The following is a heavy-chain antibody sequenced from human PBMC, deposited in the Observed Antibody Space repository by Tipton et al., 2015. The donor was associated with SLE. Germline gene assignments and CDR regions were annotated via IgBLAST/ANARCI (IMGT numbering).Heavy chain of an antibody. CDR1: GGSISSGSYY. J-gene: IGHJ3*02. Sequence: LRLSCTVSGGSISSGSYYWSWIRQPPGKGLEWIGEIYHSGSTNYNPSLKSRVTISVDKSKNQFSLKLRSVTAADTAVYFCARGQLWLDAFDIWGQGTMVTVCS. D-gene: IGHD2-21*01. CDR2: IYHSGST. V-gene: IGHV4-39*07. CDR3: ARGQLWLDAFDI.